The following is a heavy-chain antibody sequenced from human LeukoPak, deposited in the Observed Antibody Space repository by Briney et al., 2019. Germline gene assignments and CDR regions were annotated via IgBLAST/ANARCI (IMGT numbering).Heavy chain of an antibody. Sequence: SETLSLTCAVSGYSISSGYYWGWIRQPPGKGLEWIGSIYHSGSTYYNPSLKSRVTISVDTSKNQFSLKLSSVTVADTAVYYCATFADIVVVPAAIPRFSWGQGTLVTVSS. CDR2: IYHSGST. CDR1: GYSISSGYY. J-gene: IGHJ4*02. V-gene: IGHV4-38-2*01. D-gene: IGHD2-2*01. CDR3: ATFADIVVVPAAIPRFS.